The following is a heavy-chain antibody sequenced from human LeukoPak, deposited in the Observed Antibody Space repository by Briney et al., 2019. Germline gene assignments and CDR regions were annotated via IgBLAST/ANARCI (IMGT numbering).Heavy chain of an antibody. Sequence: GGSLRLSCGASGFTFSSNWMSWVRQAPGKGLEWVANIKQDGSEKNYVDSVKGRFTISRDNAKNSLYLQMNSLRAEDTAVYYCARQRFGDVWGKGTTVTVSS. J-gene: IGHJ6*04. CDR3: ARQRFGDV. V-gene: IGHV3-7*02. CDR1: GFTFSSNW. D-gene: IGHD3-3*01. CDR2: IKQDGSEK.